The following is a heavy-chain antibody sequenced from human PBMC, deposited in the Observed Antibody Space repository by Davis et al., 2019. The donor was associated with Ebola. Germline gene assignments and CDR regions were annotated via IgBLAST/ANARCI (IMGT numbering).Heavy chain of an antibody. CDR2: IKNDGSST. V-gene: IGHV3-74*01. CDR1: GFTFSNYR. Sequence: GESLKISCAASGFTFSNYRMHWVRQDPGTGLVWVSRIKNDGSSTTYADSVKGRFTISRDNAKNSLYLQMNSLRAEDTAVYYCARATPLDYWGQGTLVTVSS. J-gene: IGHJ4*02. CDR3: ARATPLDY.